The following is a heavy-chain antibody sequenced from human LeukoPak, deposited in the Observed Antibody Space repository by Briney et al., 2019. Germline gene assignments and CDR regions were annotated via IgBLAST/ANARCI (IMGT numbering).Heavy chain of an antibody. CDR2: ISGSGGGT. CDR3: AKDRRDYLDPNPFDS. Sequence: GGSLRLSCAASGFTFSNYAMSWVRQAPRKGREWVSGISGSGGGTYYADSVKGRFTISRDNSKNTLYLQMHSLRPEDTATYYCAKDRRDYLDPNPFDSWGQGTLVTVSS. J-gene: IGHJ4*02. V-gene: IGHV3-23*01. CDR1: GFTFSNYA. D-gene: IGHD4-17*01.